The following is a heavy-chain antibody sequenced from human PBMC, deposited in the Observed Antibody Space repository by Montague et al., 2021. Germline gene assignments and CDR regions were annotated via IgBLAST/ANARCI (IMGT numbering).Heavy chain of an antibody. V-gene: IGHV3-21*01. CDR1: GFTFSSYT. D-gene: IGHD6-19*01. J-gene: IGHJ4*02. CDR2: ISSSSLYI. CDR3: ASLPYSSAWPYYFDH. Sequence: SLRLSCAASGFTFSSYTINWVRQAPGKGLEWVSSISSSSLYIDYADSVKGRFTISRDNAKNSLYLQMNSLRAEDTAAHYCASLPYSSAWPYYFDHWGQGTLVTVSS.